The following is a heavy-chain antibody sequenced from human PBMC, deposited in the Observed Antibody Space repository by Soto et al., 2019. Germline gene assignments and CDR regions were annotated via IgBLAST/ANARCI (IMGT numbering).Heavy chain of an antibody. D-gene: IGHD5-12*01. Sequence: QVQLVQSGAEVKKPGSSVKVSCKASGDTFSSYAISWVRQAPGQGLEWMGGIIPIFGTASYAQKFQGRVTITADESTSTAYMGVSSLRSEDTAVYYCASSVAKYYYYGMDVWGQGATVTVSS. V-gene: IGHV1-69*12. CDR2: IIPIFGTA. CDR3: ASSVAKYYYYGMDV. CDR1: GDTFSSYA. J-gene: IGHJ6*02.